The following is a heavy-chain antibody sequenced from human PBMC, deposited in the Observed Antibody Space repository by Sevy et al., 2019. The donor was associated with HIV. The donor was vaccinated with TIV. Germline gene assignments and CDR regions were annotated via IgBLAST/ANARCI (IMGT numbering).Heavy chain of an antibody. CDR1: GFSFSSYW. V-gene: IGHV3-7*01. CDR3: ARALADWGSFHYSS. CDR2: IKQDGTDT. D-gene: IGHD3-16*01. J-gene: IGHJ4*02. Sequence: GGSLRLSCAASGFSFSSYWMHWVRQAPGKGLEWVANIKQDGTDTNYVDSVRGRFTISRDNGRNLLYLHMNSLRAEDTAVYFCARALADWGSFHYSSWGRGVLVTVSS.